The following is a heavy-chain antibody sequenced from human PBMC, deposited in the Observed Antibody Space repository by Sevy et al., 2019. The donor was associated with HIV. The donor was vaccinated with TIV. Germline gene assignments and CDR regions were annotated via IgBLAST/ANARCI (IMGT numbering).Heavy chain of an antibody. CDR3: ARDGGYSIKWYPLF. CDR2: ISYEGTET. Sequence: GGSLRLSCAASGFAFSSHAMHWVRQAPGKGLEWVAVISYEGTETFYAASVEGRFTISRDNSKNMLSLQINSLRPEDTAVYFCARDGGYSIKWYPLFWGHGTLVTVSS. D-gene: IGHD6-13*01. V-gene: IGHV3-30-3*01. J-gene: IGHJ4*01. CDR1: GFAFSSHA.